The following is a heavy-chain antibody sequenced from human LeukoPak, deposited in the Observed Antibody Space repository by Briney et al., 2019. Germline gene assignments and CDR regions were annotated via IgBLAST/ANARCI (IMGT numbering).Heavy chain of an antibody. CDR3: ARQTGSGLFILP. Sequence: ASETLSLTCAVYGGSFSGYYWSWIRQPPGKGLEWIGEINHSGSTNYNPSLKSRVTISVDTSKNQFSLKLTSVTAADTSVYYCARQTGSGLFILPGGQGTLVTVSS. CDR1: GGSFSGYY. V-gene: IGHV4-34*01. J-gene: IGHJ4*02. CDR2: INHSGST. D-gene: IGHD3/OR15-3a*01.